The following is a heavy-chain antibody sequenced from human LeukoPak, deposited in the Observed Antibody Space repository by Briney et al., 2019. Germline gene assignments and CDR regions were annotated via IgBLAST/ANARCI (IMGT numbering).Heavy chain of an antibody. CDR3: AKDARDTAMVTGTYYYYYYMDV. Sequence: GGSLRLSCAASGFTFSSYGMHWVRQAPGKGLEWVAVISYDGSNKYYADSVKGRFTISRDNSKNTLYLQMNSLRAEDTAVYYCAKDARDTAMVTGTYYYYYYMDVWGKGTTVTVSS. CDR2: ISYDGSNK. CDR1: GFTFSSYG. J-gene: IGHJ6*03. V-gene: IGHV3-30*18. D-gene: IGHD5-18*01.